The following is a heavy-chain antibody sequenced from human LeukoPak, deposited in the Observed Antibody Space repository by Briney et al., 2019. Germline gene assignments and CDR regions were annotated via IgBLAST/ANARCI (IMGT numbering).Heavy chain of an antibody. D-gene: IGHD3-10*01. V-gene: IGHV3-11*05. CDR3: ARDHENYYGSGSYSGYWFDP. J-gene: IGHJ5*02. CDR2: ISSSSSYT. CDR1: GFTVSSNY. Sequence: GGSLRLSCAASGFTVSSNYMSWIRQAPGKGLEWVSYISSSSSYTNYADSVKGRFTISRDNAKNSLYLQMNSLRAEDTAVYYCARDHENYYGSGSYSGYWFDPWGQGTLVTVSS.